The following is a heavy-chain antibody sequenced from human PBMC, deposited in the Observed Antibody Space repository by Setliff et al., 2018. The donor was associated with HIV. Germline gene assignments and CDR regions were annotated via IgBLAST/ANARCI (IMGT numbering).Heavy chain of an antibody. V-gene: IGHV3-23*01. Sequence: GGSLRLSCAASGFTFSSYAMSWVRQTPEKGLEWVSIITSGGSTYYADSAKGRFTISRDNSKNTVFLQMNSLRGEDTAVYYCARSPPGVRIHWWNWFDYWGQGALVTVSS. D-gene: IGHD2-8*02. J-gene: IGHJ4*02. CDR2: ITSGGST. CDR1: GFTFSSYA. CDR3: ARSPPGVRIHWWNWFDY.